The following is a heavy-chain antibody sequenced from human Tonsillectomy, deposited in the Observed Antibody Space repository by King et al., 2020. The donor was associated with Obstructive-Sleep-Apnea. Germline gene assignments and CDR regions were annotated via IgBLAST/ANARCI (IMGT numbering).Heavy chain of an antibody. CDR3: ASRPAAETYFGIFDF. CDR2: IKEKGIQE. CDR1: GLTFSNYW. J-gene: IGHJ4*02. Sequence: QLVESGGDLFQPGGSLRLSFVASGLTFSNYWIRWDRPAPGQGPEGVRIIKEKGIQEYYVGSVRGRFTMPRDNANHSLYLQMNNLRAEDTAVYYCASRPAAETYFGIFDFWGRGTLVTVSS. D-gene: IGHD3-10*01. V-gene: IGHV3-7*03.